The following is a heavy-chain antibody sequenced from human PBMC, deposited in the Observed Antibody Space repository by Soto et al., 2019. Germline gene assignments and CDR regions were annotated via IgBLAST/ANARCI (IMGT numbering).Heavy chain of an antibody. CDR2: TIPIFGTA. V-gene: IGHV1-69*13. Sequence: GASVKVSCKASGGTFSSYAISWVRQAPGQGLEWMGGTIPIFGTANYAQKFQGRVTITADESTSTAYMELSSLRSEDTAVYYCARSSYYYDSSGYYYRWRDAFDIWGQGTMVTVSS. CDR1: GGTFSSYA. J-gene: IGHJ3*02. D-gene: IGHD3-22*01. CDR3: ARSSYYYDSSGYYYRWRDAFDI.